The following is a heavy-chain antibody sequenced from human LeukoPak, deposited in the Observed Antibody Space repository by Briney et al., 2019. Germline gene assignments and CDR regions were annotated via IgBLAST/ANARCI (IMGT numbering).Heavy chain of an antibody. Sequence: GGSLRLSCAASGFTFSSYAMHWVRQAPGKGLEWVAVISYDGSNKYYADSVKGRFTISRDNSKNTLYLQMNSLRAEDTAVYYCARDLRYYYYYMDVWGKGTTVTVSS. J-gene: IGHJ6*03. CDR1: GFTFSSYA. CDR2: ISYDGSNK. D-gene: IGHD3-9*01. V-gene: IGHV3-30-3*01. CDR3: ARDLRYYYYYMDV.